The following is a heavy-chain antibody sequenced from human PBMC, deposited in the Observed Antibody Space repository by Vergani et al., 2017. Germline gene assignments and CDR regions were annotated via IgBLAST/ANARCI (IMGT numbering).Heavy chain of an antibody. CDR2: ISGSGCST. CDR1: GFTFSSYA. CDR3: AKVVHYDSSGYDY. D-gene: IGHD3-22*01. V-gene: IGHV3-23*04. J-gene: IGHJ4*02. Sequence: EVQLVESGGGLVQPGGSLRLSCAASGFTFSSYAMSWVRQAPGKGLEWVSAISGSGCSTYYADSVKGRFTISRDKSKNTLYLQMNSLRAEDTAVYYCAKVVHYDSSGYDYWGQGTLVTVSS.